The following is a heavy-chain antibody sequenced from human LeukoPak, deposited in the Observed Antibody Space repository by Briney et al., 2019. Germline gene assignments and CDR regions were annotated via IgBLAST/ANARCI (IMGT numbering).Heavy chain of an antibody. CDR3: ARQSYCGGDCYSRFDY. CDR2: IYPGDSDT. D-gene: IGHD2-21*02. V-gene: IGHV5-51*01. J-gene: IGHJ4*02. CDR1: GYSFTSYW. Sequence: GESLKISCKGSGYSFTSYWIGWVRQMPGKGLEWMGIIYPGDSDTSYSPSFQGQVTISADKSISTAYLQWSSLKASATAMYYCARQSYCGGDCYSRFDYWGQGTLVTVSS.